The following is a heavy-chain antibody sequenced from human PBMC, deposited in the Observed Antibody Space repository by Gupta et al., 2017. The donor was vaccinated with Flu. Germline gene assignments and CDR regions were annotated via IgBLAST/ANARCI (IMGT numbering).Heavy chain of an antibody. Sequence: EVQLVESGGGLVKPGGSLRLSCAASGFTFSSYSMNWVRQAPGKGLEWGSSISSSSSYIYYADSVKGRFTISRDNAKNSLYLQMNSLRAEDTAVYYCAGEPIAVAGTDAFDIWGQGTMVTVSS. J-gene: IGHJ3*02. D-gene: IGHD6-19*01. CDR1: GFTFSSYS. CDR3: AGEPIAVAGTDAFDI. V-gene: IGHV3-21*01. CDR2: ISSSSSYI.